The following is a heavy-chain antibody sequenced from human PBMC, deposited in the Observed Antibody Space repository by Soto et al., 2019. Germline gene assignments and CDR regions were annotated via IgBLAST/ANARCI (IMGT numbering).Heavy chain of an antibody. CDR3: ARVPDGRSFYHAFDI. Sequence: QVQLVQSGAEVKKPGSSVKLSCKASGGTFSSYAISWVRQAPGQGLEGMGGIIPIFGAANYAQKFQGRVTITADESTSTAYVELSSLTSEDTAVYYCARVPDGRSFYHAFDIWGQGTMVTVSS. V-gene: IGHV1-69*01. D-gene: IGHD3-3*01. CDR1: GGTFSSYA. CDR2: IIPIFGAA. J-gene: IGHJ3*02.